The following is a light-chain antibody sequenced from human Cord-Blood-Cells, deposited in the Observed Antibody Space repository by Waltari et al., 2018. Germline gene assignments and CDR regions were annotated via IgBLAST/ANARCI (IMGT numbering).Light chain of an antibody. CDR3: QQRSNWPPT. J-gene: IGKJ5*01. CDR2: DAS. Sequence: EIVLTQSPATLSLSPGERATLSCRASQSVSSYLAWYQQKHGQAPRLLIYDASNRATCIPARFSGSGSGTDFTLTISSLEPEDFAVYYCQQRSNWPPTFGQGTRLEIK. V-gene: IGKV3-11*01. CDR1: QSVSSY.